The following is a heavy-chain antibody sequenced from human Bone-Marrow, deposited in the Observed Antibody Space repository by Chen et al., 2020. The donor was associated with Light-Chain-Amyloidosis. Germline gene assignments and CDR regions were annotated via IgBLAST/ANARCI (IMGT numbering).Heavy chain of an antibody. D-gene: IGHD1-1*01. CDR1: GFTFNDYA. CDR2: ISSNSGSI. CDR3: VKSLIPSRYLYHYYMDV. V-gene: IGHV3-9*01. Sequence: EVQLVESGGGLVQPGRSLSLSCAATGFTFNDYAMSWVRQGPGKGLEWVSGISSNSGSIGYADSVKGRFSISRDNAKNYLHLQINSLLPSSSPLYYFVKSLIPSRYLYHYYMDVWGKGTTVIVSS. J-gene: IGHJ6*03.